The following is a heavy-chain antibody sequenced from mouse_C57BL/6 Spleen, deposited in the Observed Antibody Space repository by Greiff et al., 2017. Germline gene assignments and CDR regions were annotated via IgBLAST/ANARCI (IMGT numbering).Heavy chain of an antibody. CDR2: IYPGDGDT. D-gene: IGHD3-2*02. V-gene: IGHV1-82*01. CDR1: GYAFSSSW. Sequence: QVQLKQSGPELVKPGASVKISCKASGYAFSSSWMNWVKQRPGKGLEWIGRIYPGDGDTNYNGKFKGKATLTADKSSSTAYMQLSSLTSEDSAVYFCALDSSGYESFDYWGQGTTLTVSS. CDR3: ALDSSGYESFDY. J-gene: IGHJ2*01.